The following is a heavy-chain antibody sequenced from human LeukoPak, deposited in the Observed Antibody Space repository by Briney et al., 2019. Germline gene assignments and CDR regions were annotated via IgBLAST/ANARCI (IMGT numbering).Heavy chain of an antibody. J-gene: IGHJ5*02. CDR2: IYTSGST. Sequence: SETLSLTCTVSSGSISSYYWSWIRQPAGKGLEWIGRIYTSGSTNYNPSLKSRVTMSVDTSKNQFSLKLSSVTAADTAVYYCARVARSSYYNWFDPWGQGTLVTVSS. CDR3: ARVARSSYYNWFDP. CDR1: SGSISSYY. D-gene: IGHD6-6*01. V-gene: IGHV4-4*07.